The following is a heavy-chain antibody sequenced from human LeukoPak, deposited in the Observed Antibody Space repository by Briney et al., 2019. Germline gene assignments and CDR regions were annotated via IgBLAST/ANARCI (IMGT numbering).Heavy chain of an antibody. CDR2: INPSGGST. Sequence: ASVKVSCKASGYTFTSYYMHWVRQAPGQGLEWMGIINPSGGSTSYAQKFQGRVTMTRDTSISTAYMELSRLRSDDTAVYYCARDGVLRYFDWLLKGGYYYYYMDVWGKGTTVTISS. D-gene: IGHD3-9*01. J-gene: IGHJ6*03. CDR3: ARDGVLRYFDWLLKGGYYYYYMDV. CDR1: GYTFTSYY. V-gene: IGHV1-46*01.